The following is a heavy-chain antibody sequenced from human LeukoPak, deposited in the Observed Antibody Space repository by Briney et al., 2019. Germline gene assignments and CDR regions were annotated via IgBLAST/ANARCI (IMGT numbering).Heavy chain of an antibody. CDR2: IIPIFGTA. V-gene: IGHV1-69*05. D-gene: IGHD2-2*01. Sequence: SVKVSCKASGGTFSSYAISWVRQARGQGLEWMGRIIPIFGTANYAQKFQGRVTITTDESTSTAYMELSSLRSEDTAVYYCARTFGRPAANGAFDIWGQGTMVTVSS. CDR1: GGTFSSYA. CDR3: ARTFGRPAANGAFDI. J-gene: IGHJ3*02.